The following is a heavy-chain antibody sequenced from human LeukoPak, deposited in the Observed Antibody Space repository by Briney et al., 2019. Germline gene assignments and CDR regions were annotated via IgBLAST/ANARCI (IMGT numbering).Heavy chain of an antibody. CDR2: ITVSDYT. J-gene: IGHJ3*01. D-gene: IGHD1-26*01. CDR1: GITFSTYG. Sequence: GGSLRLSCAASGITFSTYGMSWVRQAPGKGLEWVSVITVSDYTCYADSVKGRFTISRDNSKNTLYLQMNSLRAEDTAVYYCAKDQERWAFDVWGQGTMVTVSS. CDR3: AKDQERWAFDV. V-gene: IGHV3-23*01.